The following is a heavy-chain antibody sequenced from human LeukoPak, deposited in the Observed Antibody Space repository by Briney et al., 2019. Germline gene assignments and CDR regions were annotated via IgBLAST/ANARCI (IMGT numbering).Heavy chain of an antibody. D-gene: IGHD6-13*01. CDR3: ARDKRIGQQLVEPIFDY. V-gene: IGHV4-59*12. CDR2: LHYTGST. Sequence: SETLSLTCTVSGGSMSSYYWSWIRQPPGKGLEWIGYLHYTGSTTYNPSLKSRVTISVDRSKNQFSLKLSSVTAADTAVYYCARDKRIGQQLVEPIFDYWGQGTLVTVSS. CDR1: GGSMSSYY. J-gene: IGHJ4*02.